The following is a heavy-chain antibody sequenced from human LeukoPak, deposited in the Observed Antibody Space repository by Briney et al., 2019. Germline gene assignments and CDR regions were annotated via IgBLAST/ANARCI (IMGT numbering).Heavy chain of an antibody. Sequence: ASVKVSCTASGYTFTSYGISWVRQAPGQGLEWMGWISAYNGNTNYAQKLQGRVTMTTDTSTSTAYMELRSLRSDDTAVYYCARARIAAATGWFDPWGQGTLVTVSS. CDR2: ISAYNGNT. CDR1: GYTFTSYG. CDR3: ARARIAAATGWFDP. D-gene: IGHD6-13*01. J-gene: IGHJ5*02. V-gene: IGHV1-18*01.